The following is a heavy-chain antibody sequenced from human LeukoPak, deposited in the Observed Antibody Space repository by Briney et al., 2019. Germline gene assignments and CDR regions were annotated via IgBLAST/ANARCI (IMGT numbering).Heavy chain of an antibody. D-gene: IGHD3-22*01. J-gene: IGHJ6*03. CDR2: IYFDGTKK. V-gene: IGHV3-30*18. CDR1: GFRSSSFG. CDR3: AKDQSIGHYYFYYMDV. Sequence: GTSLRLSCVTSGFRSSSFGMHWVRQAPGKGLEWVAGIYFDGTKKNYADSVKGRFTLSRDNSNNTLYLQMNSLRVEDTAVYFCAKDQSIGHYYFYYMDVWGKGTTVTVSS.